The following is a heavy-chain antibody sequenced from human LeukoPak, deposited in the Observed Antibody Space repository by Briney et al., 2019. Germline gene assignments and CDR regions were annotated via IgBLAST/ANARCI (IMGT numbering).Heavy chain of an antibody. CDR2: ISGSGVST. CDR3: AKDGPLVGPYYFDY. D-gene: IGHD1-26*01. CDR1: GFTFTSYA. J-gene: IGHJ4*02. Sequence: GGSLRLSCAASGFTFTSYAMNWVRQAPGKGLEWVSAISGSGVSTYYADSVKGRFTISRDNSKYMLYLQMNSLRAEDTAVYYCAKDGPLVGPYYFDYWGQGTLVTVSS. V-gene: IGHV3-23*01.